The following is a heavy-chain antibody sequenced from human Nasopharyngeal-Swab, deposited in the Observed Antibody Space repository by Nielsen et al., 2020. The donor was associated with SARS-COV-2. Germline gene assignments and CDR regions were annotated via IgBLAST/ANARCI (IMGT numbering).Heavy chain of an antibody. Sequence: GGSLRLSCTASGFTFGDYAMSWVRQAPGKGLEWVGFIRSKAYGGTTEYAAPVKGRFTISRDDSKSIAYLQMNSLKTEDTAVYYCTRETRIAVAGTLLYYYYYYMDVWGKGTTVTVSS. J-gene: IGHJ6*03. CDR2: IRSKAYGGTT. V-gene: IGHV3-49*04. CDR1: GFTFGDYA. D-gene: IGHD6-19*01. CDR3: TRETRIAVAGTLLYYYYYYMDV.